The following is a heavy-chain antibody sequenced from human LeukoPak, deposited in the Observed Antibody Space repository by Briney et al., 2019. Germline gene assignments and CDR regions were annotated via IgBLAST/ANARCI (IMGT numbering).Heavy chain of an antibody. V-gene: IGHV3-74*01. CDR3: ARGWPHGNDY. D-gene: IGHD4-23*01. J-gene: IGHJ4*02. CDR1: GFTFSSYA. Sequence: GGSLRLSCAASGFTFSSYAMSWVRQAPGKGLVWVSRIASDGSSTTYADSVKGRFSISRDNAKNTLYLQMNSLRVEDTAVYYCARGWPHGNDYWGQGTLVTVSS. CDR2: IASDGSST.